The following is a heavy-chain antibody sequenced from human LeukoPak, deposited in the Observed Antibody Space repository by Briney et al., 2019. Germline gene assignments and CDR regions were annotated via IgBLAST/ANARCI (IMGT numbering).Heavy chain of an antibody. J-gene: IGHJ4*02. CDR2: SYDGSNK. CDR1: GFTFSSYT. Sequence: GGSLRLSCAASGFTFSSYTMHWVRQAPGQGLEWVAASYDGSNKYYADSVKGRFTISGDTSKNTLYLQMNSLRAEDTAVYYCARDRCSSTSCYTHYFDYWGQGTLVTVSS. CDR3: ARDRCSSTSCYTHYFDY. D-gene: IGHD2-2*02. V-gene: IGHV3-30-3*01.